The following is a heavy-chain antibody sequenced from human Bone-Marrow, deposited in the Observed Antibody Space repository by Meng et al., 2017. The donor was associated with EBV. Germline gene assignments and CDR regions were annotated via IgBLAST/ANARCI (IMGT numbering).Heavy chain of an antibody. D-gene: IGHD3-10*01. V-gene: IGHV4-61*01. J-gene: IGHJ4*02. CDR2: IYDTGTT. CDR3: AKSRSSTPGIVDD. Sequence: HVQLQEPGPGLGRPPDTLSTPCLVSGDSGNSGTYHWRWIRQSPGKGLELIGYIYDTGTTIYNPSLNSRVTILLETSKNQFSLRLHSVTTADTAVYYCAKSRSSTPGIVDDWGQGTLVTVSS. CDR1: GDSGNSGTYH.